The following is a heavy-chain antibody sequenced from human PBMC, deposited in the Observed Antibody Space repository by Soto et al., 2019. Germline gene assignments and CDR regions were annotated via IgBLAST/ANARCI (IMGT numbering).Heavy chain of an antibody. CDR3: AKDQEYSSSWSVYYFDY. J-gene: IGHJ4*02. Sequence: PGGSLRLSCAASGFTFISYAMSWVRQAPGKGLEWVSAISGSGGSTYYADSVKGRFTISRDNSKNTLYLQMNSLRAEDTAVYYCAKDQEYSSSWSVYYFDYWGQGTLVTVSS. V-gene: IGHV3-23*01. CDR2: ISGSGGST. CDR1: GFTFISYA. D-gene: IGHD6-13*01.